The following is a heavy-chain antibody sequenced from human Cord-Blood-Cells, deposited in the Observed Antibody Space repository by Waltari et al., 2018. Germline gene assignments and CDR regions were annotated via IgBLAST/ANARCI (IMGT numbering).Heavy chain of an antibody. CDR2: IYYSGST. Sequence: QLQLQESGPGLVKPSETLPLTCTVSGGPISSRSYYWGWFRQPPGKGLEWIGGIYYSGSTYYSPALKSRVTISVDTSKNQFSLKLSSVTAADTAVYYCARMGFYYYYMDVWGKGTTVTVSS. CDR3: ARMGFYYYYMDV. J-gene: IGHJ6*03. V-gene: IGHV4-39*01. CDR1: GGPISSRSYY.